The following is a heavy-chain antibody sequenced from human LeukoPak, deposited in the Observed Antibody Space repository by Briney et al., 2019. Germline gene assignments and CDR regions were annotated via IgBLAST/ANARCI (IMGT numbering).Heavy chain of an antibody. V-gene: IGHV1-18*01. CDR2: ISAYNSNI. CDR1: GYTFTSYG. CDR3: ARDTRFGEPPPSWFDP. Sequence: ASVKVSCKASGYTFTSYGISSVRQAPGQGLGWRGWISAYNSNINDAQKLQGRVTMPTDTSTSTAYMELRSLRSDDTAVYYCARDTRFGEPPPSWFDPWGQGTLVTVSS. J-gene: IGHJ5*02. D-gene: IGHD3-10*01.